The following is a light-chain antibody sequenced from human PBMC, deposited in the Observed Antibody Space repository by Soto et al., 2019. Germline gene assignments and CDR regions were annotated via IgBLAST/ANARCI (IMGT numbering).Light chain of an antibody. V-gene: IGKV3-20*01. Sequence: EIVLTQSPGTLSLSPGERATLSCRASQSVSNNYLAWYQQKPGQAPRLLIYGASSRATGIPDRFSGSGSGTDFTLTISRLEPEDFAVYYCQQYGSSPDTFGQGTK. CDR2: GAS. J-gene: IGKJ2*01. CDR3: QQYGSSPDT. CDR1: QSVSNNY.